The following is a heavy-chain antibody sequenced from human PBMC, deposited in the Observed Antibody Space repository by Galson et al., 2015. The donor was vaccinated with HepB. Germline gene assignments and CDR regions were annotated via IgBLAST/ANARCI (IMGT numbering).Heavy chain of an antibody. Sequence: SLRLSCAASGFTFSSYGMHWVRQAPGKRLEWVAVISYDGSNKYHADSVEGRFTISRDNSKNTLYLQMNSLRPEDTAVYYCAKDGNPFWSGSGVGYYFDYWGQGTLVTVSS. J-gene: IGHJ4*02. V-gene: IGHV3-30*18. CDR2: ISYDGSNK. CDR1: GFTFSSYG. D-gene: IGHD3-3*01. CDR3: AKDGNPFWSGSGVGYYFDY.